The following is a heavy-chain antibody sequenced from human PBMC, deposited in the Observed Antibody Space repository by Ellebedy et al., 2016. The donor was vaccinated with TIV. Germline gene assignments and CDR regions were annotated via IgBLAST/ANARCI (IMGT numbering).Heavy chain of an antibody. CDR1: GFIFSGYY. CDR2: IETSADRL. V-gene: IGHV3-11*04. Sequence: GGSLRLXXAASGFIFSGYYMAWIRQAPGKGLEWVSIIETSADRLYYADSVKGRFTISRDNAKNSLYLQMNSLRAEDTAVYYCARRADSSGYYPYYYYGMDVWGQGTTVTVSS. J-gene: IGHJ6*02. CDR3: ARRADSSGYYPYYYYGMDV. D-gene: IGHD3-22*01.